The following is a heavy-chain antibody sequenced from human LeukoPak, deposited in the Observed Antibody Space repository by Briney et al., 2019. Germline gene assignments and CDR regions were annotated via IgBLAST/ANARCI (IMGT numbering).Heavy chain of an antibody. CDR2: IKPDGGDT. D-gene: IGHD6-25*01. V-gene: IGHV3-7*03. CDR1: GFTFSHYW. J-gene: IGHJ4*02. Sequence: GGSLRLSCVASGFTFSHYWMNWVRQAPGRGLEWVANIKPDGGDTYYVDSVKGRFTISRDNARDSLYLQMNTLRVEDTAVYYCAGSAVVGWGQGTLVTVSS. CDR3: AGSAVVG.